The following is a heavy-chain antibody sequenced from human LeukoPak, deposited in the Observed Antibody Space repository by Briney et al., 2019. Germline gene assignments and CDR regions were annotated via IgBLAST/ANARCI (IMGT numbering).Heavy chain of an antibody. CDR3: ARGRIARLPYFDY. CDR2: IYYSGST. D-gene: IGHD5-18*01. V-gene: IGHV4-39*07. Sequence: SETLSLTCTVSGGSISSTSYYWGWIRQPPGKGLEWIGNIYYSGSTYYNPSLKSRVTISVDTSKNQFSLKLSSVTAADTAVYYCARGRIARLPYFDYWGQGTLVTVSS. J-gene: IGHJ4*02. CDR1: GGSISSTSYY.